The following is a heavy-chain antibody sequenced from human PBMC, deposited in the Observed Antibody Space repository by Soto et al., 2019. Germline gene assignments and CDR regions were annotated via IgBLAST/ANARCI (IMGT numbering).Heavy chain of an antibody. D-gene: IGHD3-10*01. V-gene: IGHV4-59*01. Sequence: PSETLSLTXTVSGGSISSYYWSWIRQPPGKGLEWIWDIYYSGSTNYNPSLKSRVTISVDTSKNQFPLKLSSVTAADTAVYSCARGGFTMVRGVIGYYYYGMDVWGQATTVPVSS. J-gene: IGHJ6*02. CDR3: ARGGFTMVRGVIGYYYYGMDV. CDR2: IYYSGST. CDR1: GGSISSYY.